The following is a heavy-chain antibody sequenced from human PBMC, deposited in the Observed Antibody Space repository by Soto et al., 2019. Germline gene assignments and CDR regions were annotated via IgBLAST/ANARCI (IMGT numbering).Heavy chain of an antibody. J-gene: IGHJ4*02. CDR1: EDIFKSYS. CDR2: ILPMFGSA. V-gene: IGHV1-69*06. D-gene: IGHD2-2*01. CDR3: AREFSGSDPALNRFSH. Sequence: SVKVSCKASEDIFKSYSISWVRQAPGQGLEYMGGILPMFGSANSVDKFRGRLTLTADKSTTTTYMELTDLTDADTAVYYCAREFSGSDPALNRFSHWGQGTLGTVSS.